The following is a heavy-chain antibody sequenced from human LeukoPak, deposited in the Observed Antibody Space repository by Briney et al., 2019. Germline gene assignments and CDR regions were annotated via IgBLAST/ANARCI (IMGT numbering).Heavy chain of an antibody. CDR3: ARADGDYEKNWFDP. Sequence: ASVKVSCKASGYTFTSYGISWVRPAPGQGLEWMGWISAYNGNTNYAQKLQGRVTMTTDTSTSTAYMELKSLRSDDTAVYYCARADGDYEKNWFDPWGQGTLVTVSS. D-gene: IGHD4-17*01. CDR2: ISAYNGNT. J-gene: IGHJ5*02. CDR1: GYTFTSYG. V-gene: IGHV1-18*01.